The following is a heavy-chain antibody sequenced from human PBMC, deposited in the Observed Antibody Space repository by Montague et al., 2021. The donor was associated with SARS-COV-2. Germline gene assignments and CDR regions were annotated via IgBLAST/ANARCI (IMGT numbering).Heavy chain of an antibody. Sequence: SHSLSFSASGFTFSSYAMSWVRQAPGKGLEWVSAISGSGGSTYYADSVKGRFTISRDNSKNTLYLQMNSLRAEDTAVYYCAKVGSSWYHGYYYGMDVWGQGTTVTVS. CDR3: AKVGSSWYHGYYYGMDV. V-gene: IGHV3-23*01. J-gene: IGHJ6*02. CDR2: ISGSGGST. CDR1: GFTFSSYA. D-gene: IGHD6-13*01.